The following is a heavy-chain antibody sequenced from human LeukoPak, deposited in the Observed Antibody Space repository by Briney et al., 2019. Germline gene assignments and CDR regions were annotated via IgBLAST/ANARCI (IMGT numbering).Heavy chain of an antibody. CDR3: ARITMTTSGWYFDL. CDR2: IHPSGGST. J-gene: IGHJ2*01. D-gene: IGHD3-22*01. V-gene: IGHV1-46*01. Sequence: ASVKVSCKASGYTFTYFHMHRLRQAPGQGLEWMGVIHPSGGSTSYAQKFQGRVTMTTDTSTSTVYMELSSLRSEDTALYYCARITMTTSGWYFDLWGRGTLVTVSS. CDR1: GYTFTYFH.